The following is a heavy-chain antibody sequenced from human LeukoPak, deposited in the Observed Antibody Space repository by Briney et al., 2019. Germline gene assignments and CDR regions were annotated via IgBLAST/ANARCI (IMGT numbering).Heavy chain of an antibody. D-gene: IGHD3-22*01. CDR3: AKAAYDSSGYYNYYYYMDV. Sequence: GGSLRLSCAASGFTFSSYGMHWVRQAPGKGLELVAVIWYDGSNKYYADSVKGRFTISRDNSKNTLYLQMNSLRAEDTAVYYCAKAAYDSSGYYNYYYYMDVWGKGTTVTVSS. V-gene: IGHV3-33*06. CDR2: IWYDGSNK. CDR1: GFTFSSYG. J-gene: IGHJ6*03.